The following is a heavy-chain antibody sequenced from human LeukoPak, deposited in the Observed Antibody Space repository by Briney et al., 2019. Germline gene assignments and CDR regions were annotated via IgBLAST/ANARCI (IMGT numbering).Heavy chain of an antibody. V-gene: IGHV1-46*01. D-gene: IGHD3-10*01. CDR2: INPSGGST. Sequence: ASVKVSCKASGYTFTSYHMHWVRQAPGQGLEWMGIINPSGGSTSYAQKFQGRVTMTRDTSTSTVYMELSSLRSEDTAVYYCARDRPEYYYGSGSQPYFDYWGQGTLVTVSS. CDR3: ARDRPEYYYGSGSQPYFDY. J-gene: IGHJ4*02. CDR1: GYTFTSYH.